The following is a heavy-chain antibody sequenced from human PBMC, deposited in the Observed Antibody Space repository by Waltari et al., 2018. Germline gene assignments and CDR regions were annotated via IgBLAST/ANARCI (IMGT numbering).Heavy chain of an antibody. CDR1: GFSPSTSGVG. CDR2: IYWDDDK. J-gene: IGHJ3*02. V-gene: IGHV2-5*02. D-gene: IGHD1-7*01. Sequence: QITLKESGPTLVKPTQTLTLTCTFSGFSPSTSGVGVGWIRQPPGKALEWLALIYWDDDKRYSPSLKSRLTITKDTSKNQVVLTMTNMDPVDTAPYYCAHRRITGTTARDAFDIWGQGTMVTVSS. CDR3: AHRRITGTTARDAFDI.